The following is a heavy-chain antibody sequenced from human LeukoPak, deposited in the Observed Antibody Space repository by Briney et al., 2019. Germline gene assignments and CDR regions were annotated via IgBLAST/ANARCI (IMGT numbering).Heavy chain of an antibody. V-gene: IGHV3-23*01. CDR2: ISGSGGST. D-gene: IGHD6-13*01. Sequence: PGGSLRLSCAASGFTFSSYAMSWVRQAPGKGLEWVSAISGSGGSTYYADSVKGRFTISRDNSKNTLYLQMNSLRAEGTAVYYCAKSHVKVAAAGTKAFDIWGQGTMVTVSS. CDR1: GFTFSSYA. CDR3: AKSHVKVAAAGTKAFDI. J-gene: IGHJ3*02.